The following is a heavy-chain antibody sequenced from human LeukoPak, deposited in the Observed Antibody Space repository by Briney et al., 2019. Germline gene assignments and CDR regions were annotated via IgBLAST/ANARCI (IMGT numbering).Heavy chain of an antibody. Sequence: SGGSLRLSCAASGFTFSSYSMNWVRQAPGKRLEWVSSISSSSSYIYYADSVKGRFTISRDNAKNSLYLQMNSLRAEDTAVYYCAREEEGYYYYYMDVWGKGTTVTVSS. CDR1: GFTFSSYS. J-gene: IGHJ6*03. CDR3: AREEEGYYYYYMDV. V-gene: IGHV3-21*01. CDR2: ISSSSSYI.